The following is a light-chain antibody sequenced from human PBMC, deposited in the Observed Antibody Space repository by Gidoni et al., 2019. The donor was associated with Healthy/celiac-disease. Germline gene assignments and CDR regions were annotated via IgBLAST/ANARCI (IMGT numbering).Light chain of an antibody. CDR3: QQYGSSPKYT. V-gene: IGKV3-20*01. CDR2: GAS. CDR1: QSVSSSY. J-gene: IGKJ2*01. Sequence: EIVLTQSPGTLALSPGERATLACRASQSVSSSYLAWYQQKPGQAPRLLIYGASSRATGIPDRFSVSGSGTDFTLTISRLEPEDCAVYYCQQYGSSPKYTFGQGTKLEIK.